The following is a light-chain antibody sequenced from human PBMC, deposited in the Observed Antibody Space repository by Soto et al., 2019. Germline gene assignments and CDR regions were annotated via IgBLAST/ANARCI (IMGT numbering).Light chain of an antibody. CDR2: DVS. Sequence: QSALTQPASVSGSPGQSITISCTGTSSDVGGYNYFSWYQQHPGKAPNLVIFDVSDRPSGISNRFSGSKSVNTASLTISGLQAEDEADYYCSSYKSSSTRVVGTGTKLTVL. J-gene: IGLJ1*01. V-gene: IGLV2-14*01. CDR3: SSYKSSSTRV. CDR1: SSDVGGYNY.